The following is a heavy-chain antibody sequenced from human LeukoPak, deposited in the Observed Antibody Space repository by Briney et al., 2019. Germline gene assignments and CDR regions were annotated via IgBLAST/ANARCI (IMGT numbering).Heavy chain of an antibody. Sequence: GGSLRLSCAASGFTFDDYAMHWVRQAPGKGLEWVSNISWNSGSIGYADSVKGRFTISRDNAKNSLYLQMNSLRAEDTALYYCAKGIAYDSRGYYSDWGQGTLVTVSS. CDR1: GFTFDDYA. CDR3: AKGIAYDSRGYYSD. D-gene: IGHD3-22*01. V-gene: IGHV3-9*01. J-gene: IGHJ4*02. CDR2: ISWNSGSI.